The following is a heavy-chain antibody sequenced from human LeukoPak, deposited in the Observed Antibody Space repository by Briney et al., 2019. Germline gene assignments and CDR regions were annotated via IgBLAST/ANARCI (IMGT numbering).Heavy chain of an antibody. V-gene: IGHV3-21*01. D-gene: IGHD6-19*01. CDR1: GFSFSSYS. CDR3: ARDYTVAGSWGVLDYYYGMDI. Sequence: PGRSLRLSCAASGFSFSSYSMNWVRQAPGKGLEWVSSISSSSSYIYYADSVKGRFTISRDNAKNSLYLQMNSLRAEDTAVYYCARDYTVAGSWGVLDYYYGMDIWGQGTTVTVSS. J-gene: IGHJ6*02. CDR2: ISSSSSYI.